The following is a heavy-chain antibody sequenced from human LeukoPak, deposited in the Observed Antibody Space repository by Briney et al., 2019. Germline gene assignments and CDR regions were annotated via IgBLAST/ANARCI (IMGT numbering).Heavy chain of an antibody. Sequence: EASVKVSCKASGGTFSSYAISWVRQAPGQRLEWMGWINAGNGNTKYSQKFQGRVTITRDTSASTAYMELSSLRSEDTAVYYCAGRAPRGSYDYYYYYGMDVWGQGTTVTVSS. J-gene: IGHJ6*02. D-gene: IGHD5-18*01. CDR2: INAGNGNT. V-gene: IGHV1-3*01. CDR1: GGTFSSYA. CDR3: AGRAPRGSYDYYYYYGMDV.